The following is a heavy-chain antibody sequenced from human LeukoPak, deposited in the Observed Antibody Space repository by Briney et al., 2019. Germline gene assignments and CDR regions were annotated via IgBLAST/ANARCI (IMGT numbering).Heavy chain of an antibody. CDR2: IYYSGST. Sequence: SQTLSLTCTVSGGSISSGGYYWSWIRQHPGKGLEWIGYIYYSGSTYYNPSLKSRVTISVDTSKNQFSLKLSSVTAADTAVYYCARGPTGTTQIAAFDPWGQGTLVTVSS. CDR3: ARGPTGTTQIAAFDP. CDR1: GGSISSGGYY. D-gene: IGHD1-1*01. J-gene: IGHJ5*02. V-gene: IGHV4-31*03.